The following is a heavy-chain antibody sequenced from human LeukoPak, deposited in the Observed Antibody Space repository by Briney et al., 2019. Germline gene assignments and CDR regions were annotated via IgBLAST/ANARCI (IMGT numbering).Heavy chain of an antibody. CDR2: IKQDGSET. CDR3: GRETAIIPGIDY. D-gene: IGHD2-21*02. V-gene: IGHV3-7*04. Sequence: GGSLRLSCALSGFTFNSYWMICVRHAPGRGLVGVAKIKQDGSETHCVDSVKGRFTISRDNAKNSLHLQMNSLRAEDTAVYYCGRETAIIPGIDYWGQGILVTVSS. J-gene: IGHJ4*02. CDR1: GFTFNSYW.